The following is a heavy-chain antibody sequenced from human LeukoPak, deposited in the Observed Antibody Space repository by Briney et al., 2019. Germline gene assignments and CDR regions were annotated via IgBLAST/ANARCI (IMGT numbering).Heavy chain of an antibody. D-gene: IGHD4-17*01. V-gene: IGHV1-3*04. J-gene: IGHJ4*02. CDR1: GYTFTTYA. CDR3: ARVYGDYDDY. CDR2: INTGNGNT. Sequence: ASVKVSCKASGYTFTTYAVHWVRQAPGQRLEWMGWINTGNGNTKYSQEFQGRVTITRDTSTSTAYMELRSLRSDDTAVYYCARVYGDYDDYWGQGTLVTVSS.